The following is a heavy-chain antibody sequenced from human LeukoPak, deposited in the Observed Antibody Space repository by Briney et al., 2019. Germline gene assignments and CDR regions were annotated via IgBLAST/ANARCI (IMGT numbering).Heavy chain of an antibody. CDR2: INHNGNVN. D-gene: IGHD3-16*01. CDR1: GFTFSSYW. CDR3: ARGGGLDV. Sequence: GSLRLSCAASGFTFSSYWMNWARQAPGKGLGWVASINHNGNVNYYVDSVKGRFTISRDNAKNSLYLQMSNLRAEDTAVYFCARGGGLDVWGQGATVTVSS. V-gene: IGHV3-7*03. J-gene: IGHJ6*02.